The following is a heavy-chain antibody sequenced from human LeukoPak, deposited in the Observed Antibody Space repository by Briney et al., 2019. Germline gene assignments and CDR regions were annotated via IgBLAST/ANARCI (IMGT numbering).Heavy chain of an antibody. D-gene: IGHD2-21*01. Sequence: HPGGSLRLSCAASGFSFSGFGMTWVRQAPGKGLEWISYIGSSGSAGGNIYYAVSVKGRFTVSRDNAKDSLFLQMDSLQDADTAVYYCARAPTPYFTYYMDVWGKGTTVTVSS. V-gene: IGHV3-48*02. CDR2: IGSSGSAGGNI. CDR3: ARAPTPYFTYYMDV. CDR1: GFSFSGFG. J-gene: IGHJ6*03.